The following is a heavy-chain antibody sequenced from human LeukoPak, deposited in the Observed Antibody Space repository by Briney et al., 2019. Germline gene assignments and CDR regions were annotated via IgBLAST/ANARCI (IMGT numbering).Heavy chain of an antibody. CDR3: ARWLYGSGSYYPDY. J-gene: IGHJ4*02. Sequence: ASVTVSCKASGYTFTGYYMHWVRQAPGQGLEWMGWINPNSGGTNYAQKFQGRVTMTRDTSISTAYMELSRLRSDDTAVYYCARWLYGSGSYYPDYWGQGTLVTVSS. D-gene: IGHD3-10*01. CDR2: INPNSGGT. V-gene: IGHV1-2*02. CDR1: GYTFTGYY.